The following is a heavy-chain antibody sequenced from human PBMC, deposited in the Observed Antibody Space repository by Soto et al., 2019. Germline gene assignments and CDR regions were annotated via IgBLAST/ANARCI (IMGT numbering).Heavy chain of an antibody. CDR3: VRGGRGGWHFDS. Sequence: PGGSLRLSCAASGFTLSSYWMSWIRQVPGKGLEWVANTKGDGSEMYLIDSVAGRFTISRDNARNTVSLQMNNLRVEDTALYYCVRGGRGGWHFDSWGQGTLVTVSS. D-gene: IGHD6-19*01. CDR1: GFTLSSYW. J-gene: IGHJ4*02. CDR2: TKGDGSEM. V-gene: IGHV3-7*01.